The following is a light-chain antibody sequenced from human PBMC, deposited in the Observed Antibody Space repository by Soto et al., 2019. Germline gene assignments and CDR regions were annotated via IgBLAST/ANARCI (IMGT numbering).Light chain of an antibody. Sequence: QSALTQPASVSGSPGQSITISCTGTSSDVGGYNYVSWYPQHPGKAPKLMIYEVSNRPSGVSNRFSGSKSGNTASLTISGLQAEDEADYYCTSYTTTSTGVFGGGTKVNVL. CDR1: SSDVGGYNY. J-gene: IGLJ3*02. CDR3: TSYTTTSTGV. CDR2: EVS. V-gene: IGLV2-14*01.